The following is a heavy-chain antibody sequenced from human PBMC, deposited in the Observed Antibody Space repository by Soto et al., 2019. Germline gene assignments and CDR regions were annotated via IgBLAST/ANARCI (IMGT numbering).Heavy chain of an antibody. CDR2: IGPESGAT. D-gene: IGHD5-12*01. Sequence: ASVMVSCKASGYTFTGHYIHWVRQAPEQGPEWMGEIGPESGATRYAQRFQGRVTMTRDMSLTTVYMELNNPSPDDTAVYYWGRGRSGEIVVVAWGKGTPVTV. CDR3: GRGRSGEIVVVA. V-gene: IGHV1-2*02. J-gene: IGHJ5*02. CDR1: GYTFTGHY.